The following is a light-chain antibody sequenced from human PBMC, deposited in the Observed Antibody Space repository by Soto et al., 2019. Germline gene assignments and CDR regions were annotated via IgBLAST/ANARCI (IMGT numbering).Light chain of an antibody. CDR1: SGDVGAYNY. CDR3: SSYTSSSAF. J-gene: IGLJ1*01. Sequence: QSALTQPASASGSPGQSITISCTGISGDVGAYNYVSWYQQHPGNAPKLMIYEDSNRPSGVSNRFSGSRSGNTASLTISGLQAEDEAYYYCSSYTSSSAFFGTGTKLTVL. V-gene: IGLV2-14*01. CDR2: EDS.